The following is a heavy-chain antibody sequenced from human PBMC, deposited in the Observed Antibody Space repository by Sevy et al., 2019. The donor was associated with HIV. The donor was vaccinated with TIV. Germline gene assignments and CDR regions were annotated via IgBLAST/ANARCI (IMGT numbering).Heavy chain of an antibody. D-gene: IGHD6-19*01. Sequence: GGSLRLSCTASGFTFGDYAMSWFRQAPGKGLEWVGFIRSKAYGGTTEYAASVKGRFTISRDDSKSIAYLQMNSLKTEDTAVYYCTRDGFGYSSGWFDYWGQGTLATVSS. CDR2: IRSKAYGGTT. V-gene: IGHV3-49*03. J-gene: IGHJ4*02. CDR3: TRDGFGYSSGWFDY. CDR1: GFTFGDYA.